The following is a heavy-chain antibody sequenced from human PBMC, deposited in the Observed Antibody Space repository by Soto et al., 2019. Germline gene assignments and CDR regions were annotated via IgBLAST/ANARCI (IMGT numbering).Heavy chain of an antibody. V-gene: IGHV3-30-3*01. D-gene: IGHD3-10*01. CDR1: GFTFSSYA. CDR3: ARSVMNTGVLDY. CDR2: ISYDGSNK. Sequence: QVQLVESGGGVVQPGRSLRLSCAASGFTFSSYAMHWVRQAPGKGLEWVAVISYDGSNKYYADSVKGRFTISRDNSKNTLYLQMNSLRAEDTAVYYCARSVMNTGVLDYWGQGTLVTVSS. J-gene: IGHJ4*02.